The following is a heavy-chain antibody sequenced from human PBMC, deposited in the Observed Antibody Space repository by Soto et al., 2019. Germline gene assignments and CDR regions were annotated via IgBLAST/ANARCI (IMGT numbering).Heavy chain of an antibody. J-gene: IGHJ5*02. CDR2: VYYTGTT. V-gene: IGHV4-59*01. CDR3: AGDQQMGRLDP. D-gene: IGHD3-10*01. Sequence: QVQLQESGPGLVKPSETLSLTCTISGGSISSYYWTWIRQPPGKGLEWIGYVYYTGTTKYNPSLKSRVTISLDTSKNEFSLKMTSMTAADTAVYYCAGDQQMGRLDPWGQGALVTVSS. CDR1: GGSISSYY.